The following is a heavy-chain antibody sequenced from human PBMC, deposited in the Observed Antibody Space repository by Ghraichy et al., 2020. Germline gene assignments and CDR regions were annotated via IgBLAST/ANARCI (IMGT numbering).Heavy chain of an antibody. CDR1: GFTFSSYA. V-gene: IGHV3-30-3*01. Sequence: GESLNISCAGSGFTFSSYAMHWVRQAPGKGLEWVAVISHDGRKKYYADSVKGRFTISRDSSNNTLYLQMDILRAEDTAVYYCARDLWTVIAAAHTGIGDYWGQGTLITVSS. J-gene: IGHJ4*02. CDR3: ARDLWTVIAAAHTGIGDY. CDR2: ISHDGRKK. D-gene: IGHD6-13*01.